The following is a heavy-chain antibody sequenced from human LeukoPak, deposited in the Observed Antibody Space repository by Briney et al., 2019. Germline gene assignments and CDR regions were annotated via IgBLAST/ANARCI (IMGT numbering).Heavy chain of an antibody. CDR1: GYTITELS. V-gene: IGHV1-24*01. J-gene: IGHJ4*02. D-gene: IGHD3-10*01. CDR3: ATGLLWFGAVDY. Sequence: GASVKVSCKVSGYTITELSMHWVRQAPGKGLEWMGGFDPEDGETIYAQKFQGRVTMTEDTSTDTAYMELSSLRSEDTAVYYCATGLLWFGAVDYWGQGTLVTVSS. CDR2: FDPEDGET.